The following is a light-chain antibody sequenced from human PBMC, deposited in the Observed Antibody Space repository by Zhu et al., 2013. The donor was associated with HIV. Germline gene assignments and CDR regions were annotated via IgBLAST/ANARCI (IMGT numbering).Light chain of an antibody. CDR2: GAS. CDR1: QSITSS. CDR3: QQYGSSPLT. Sequence: EIVLKQSPATLSVSPGERATLSCRASQSITSSLAWYQQKLGQAPRLLIYGASSRASGIPDRFSGSGSGTDFTLSISRLESEDFAVYYCQQYGSSPLTFGGGTTVESK. J-gene: IGKJ4*01. V-gene: IGKV3-20*01.